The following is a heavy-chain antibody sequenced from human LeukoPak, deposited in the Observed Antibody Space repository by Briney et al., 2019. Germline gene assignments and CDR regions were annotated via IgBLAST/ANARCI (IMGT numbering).Heavy chain of an antibody. CDR3: ARDKGYCSSTSCLVLDY. J-gene: IGHJ4*02. Sequence: ASVKVSCKASGYTFTGYYMHWVRQAPGQGLEWMGWINPDSGGTNYAQKFQGRVTMTRDTSISTAYMELSRLRSDDTAVYYCARDKGYCSSTSCLVLDYWGQGTLVTVSS. CDR2: INPDSGGT. D-gene: IGHD2-2*01. V-gene: IGHV1-2*02. CDR1: GYTFTGYY.